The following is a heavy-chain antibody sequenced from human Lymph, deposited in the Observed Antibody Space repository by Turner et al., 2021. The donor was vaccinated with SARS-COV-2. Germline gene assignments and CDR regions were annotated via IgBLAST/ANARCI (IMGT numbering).Heavy chain of an antibody. D-gene: IGHD5-18*01. CDR2: SYSSGSN. J-gene: IGHJ4*02. V-gene: IGHV4-39*01. CDR3: ARQGWLRGYFDY. CDR1: GGSVTSSSYY. Sequence: QVQLQESGPGLVKPSETLSLTCTVSGGSVTSSSYYWGWIRQPPGKGLEWIGNSYSSGSNYYNPSLKSRVNISGDTSKNQFSLKLSSVTAAETAVYYCARQGWLRGYFDYWSQGTLVTVSS.